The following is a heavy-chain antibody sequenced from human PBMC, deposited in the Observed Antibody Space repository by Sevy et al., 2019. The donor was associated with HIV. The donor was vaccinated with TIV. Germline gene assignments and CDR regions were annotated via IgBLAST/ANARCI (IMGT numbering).Heavy chain of an antibody. Sequence: SETLSLTCTVSGGSISSYYWSWIRQPPGKGLEWIGYIYYSGSTNYNPSLKSRVTISVDTSKNQFSLKLSSVTAADTAVYYCARAGYSSGATLYYFDYWGQGTLVTVSS. CDR2: IYYSGST. CDR1: GGSISSYY. J-gene: IGHJ4*02. V-gene: IGHV4-59*13. D-gene: IGHD6-19*01. CDR3: ARAGYSSGATLYYFDY.